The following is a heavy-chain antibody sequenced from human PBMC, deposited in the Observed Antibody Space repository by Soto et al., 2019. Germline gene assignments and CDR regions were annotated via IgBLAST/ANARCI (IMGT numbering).Heavy chain of an antibody. CDR3: ARGPGGPDGPGDY. Sequence: QVQLVQSGAEVKKPGASVKVSCKASGYTFTSYAMHWVRQAPGQRLEWMGWINAGNGNTKYSQKFQGRVTITRDTSASTGYMELGSLRSEDTAVYYCARGPGGPDGPGDYWGQGTLVTVSS. V-gene: IGHV1-3*01. CDR2: INAGNGNT. J-gene: IGHJ4*02. D-gene: IGHD2-15*01. CDR1: GYTFTSYA.